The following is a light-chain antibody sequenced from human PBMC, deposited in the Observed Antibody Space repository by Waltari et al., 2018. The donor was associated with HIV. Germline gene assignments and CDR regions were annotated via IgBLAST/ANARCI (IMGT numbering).Light chain of an antibody. CDR2: NVN. Sequence: QSALTQPHSVSGSPGQSLTISCTGTSSYVDTFVSWYQQHPGKAPQVIIYNVNNRPSGFPDRFSCSKSGNTAFLTISGLQADDEAEYHCCSHAGNFIFAFGTGTKVTVL. J-gene: IGLJ1*01. CDR3: CSHAGNFIFA. CDR1: SSYVDTF. V-gene: IGLV2-11*01.